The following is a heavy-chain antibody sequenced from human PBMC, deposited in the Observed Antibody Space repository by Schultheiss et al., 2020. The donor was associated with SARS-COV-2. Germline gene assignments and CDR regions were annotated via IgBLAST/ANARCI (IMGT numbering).Heavy chain of an antibody. CDR1: GFTFSDYY. V-gene: IGHV3-11*06. D-gene: IGHD6-25*01. J-gene: IGHJ5*02. CDR3: AREVSSGWFDL. Sequence: GGSLRLSCAASGFTFSDYYMSWIRQAPGKGLEWVSSITSRSSYMYYADSVKGRFTISRDNAKNSLNLQMNSLRAEDTAVYYCAREVSSGWFDLWGQGTLVTVSS. CDR2: ITSRSSYM.